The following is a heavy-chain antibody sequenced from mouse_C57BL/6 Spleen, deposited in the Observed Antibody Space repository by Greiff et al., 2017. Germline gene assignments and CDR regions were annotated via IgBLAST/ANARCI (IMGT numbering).Heavy chain of an antibody. J-gene: IGHJ4*01. CDR1: GFTFSDYG. D-gene: IGHD1-1*01. CDR3: AKHYYGSSGY. CDR2: ISSGSSTI. V-gene: IGHV5-17*01. Sequence: EVHLVESGGGLVKPGGSLKLSCAASGFTFSDYGMHWVRQAPEKGLEWVAYISSGSSTIYYADTVKGRFTISRDNAKNTLFLQMTSLRSEDTAMYYCAKHYYGSSGYWGQGTSVTVSS.